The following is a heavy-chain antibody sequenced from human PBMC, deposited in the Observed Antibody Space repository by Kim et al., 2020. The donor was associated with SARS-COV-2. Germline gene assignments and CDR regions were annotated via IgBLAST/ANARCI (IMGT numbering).Heavy chain of an antibody. CDR1: GFTFSSYG. CDR2: ISYDGSNK. CDR3: AKDSFDY. V-gene: IGHV3-30*18. J-gene: IGHJ4*02. Sequence: GGSLRLSCAASGFTFSSYGMHWVRQAPGKGLEWVAVISYDGSNKYYADSVKGRFTISRDNSKNTLYLQMNSLRAEDTAVYYCAKDSFDYWGQGTLVTVSS.